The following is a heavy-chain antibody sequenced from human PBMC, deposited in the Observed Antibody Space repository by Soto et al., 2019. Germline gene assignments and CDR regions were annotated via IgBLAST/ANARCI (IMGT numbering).Heavy chain of an antibody. CDR2: ISSSSSTI. J-gene: IGHJ4*02. V-gene: IGHV3-48*02. CDR1: GCTLSSYS. D-gene: IGHD1-20*01. CDR3: ARGGAYKIDY. Sequence: EVQLVESGGGLVQPGGSLRLSCAASGCTLSSYSMNWVRQAPGKGLEWVSYISSSSSTIYYADSVKGRFTISRDNAKNSLWLQMNSLRDEDTAVYYCARGGAYKIDYWGQGTLVTVSS.